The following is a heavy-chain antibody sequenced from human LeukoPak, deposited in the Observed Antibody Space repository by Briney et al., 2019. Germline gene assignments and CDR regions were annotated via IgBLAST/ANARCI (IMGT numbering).Heavy chain of an antibody. CDR3: ARFVFMDGGIPALFDS. CDR2: VHHSGRT. CDR1: GGSIKSNNW. D-gene: IGHD3-10*01. Sequence: SETLSLTCAVSGGSIKSNNWWSWVRQPPGKGLEWIGEVHHSGRTNYNPSLKSRVTMSVDMSNNHFSLDLDSVIAADTAVYYCARFVFMDGGIPALFDSWGQGTLVIVSS. J-gene: IGHJ4*02. V-gene: IGHV4-4*02.